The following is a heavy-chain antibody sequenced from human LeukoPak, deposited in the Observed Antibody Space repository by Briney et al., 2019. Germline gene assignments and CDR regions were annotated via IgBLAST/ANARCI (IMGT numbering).Heavy chain of an antibody. V-gene: IGHV3-7*04. CDR3: ARGTAMVRDAYDI. CDR2: IKQDGSEK. CDR1: GFTFSSYW. D-gene: IGHD5-18*01. J-gene: IGHJ3*02. Sequence: GGSLRLSCAASGFTFSSYWMSWVRQAPGKGLEWVANIKQDGSEKYYVDSVKGRFTISRDNAKNSLYLQMNSLRAEDTAVYYCARGTAMVRDAYDIWGQGTMVTVSS.